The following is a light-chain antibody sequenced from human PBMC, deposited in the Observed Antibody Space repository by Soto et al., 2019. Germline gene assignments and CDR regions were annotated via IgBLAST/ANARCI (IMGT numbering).Light chain of an antibody. CDR3: QQSYSTPTT. J-gene: IGKJ5*01. V-gene: IGKV1-39*01. Sequence: DIQMTQSPSTLSVSLGDRISITCRASEDIDTSLSWFQQRPGKAPKVLIAGASSLQSGVPSRFSGSGSGTDFTLTISSLQPEDFATYYCQQSYSTPTTFGQGTRLEIK. CDR1: EDIDTS. CDR2: GAS.